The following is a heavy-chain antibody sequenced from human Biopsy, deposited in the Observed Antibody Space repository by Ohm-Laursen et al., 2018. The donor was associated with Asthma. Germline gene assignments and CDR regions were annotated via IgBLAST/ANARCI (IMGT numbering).Heavy chain of an antibody. D-gene: IGHD6-13*01. CDR2: IYYSGTT. CDR3: VRGSSSWHHGPFHYYYGLDV. J-gene: IGHJ6*02. CDR1: GDSFTYPGYY. Sequence: GTLSLTCPVSGDSFTYPGYYWGWIRQPPGKGLEWIGSIYYSGTTYYNPSLKSRVTVSADTSKNQFSLKLTSVTAADTAVYYCVRGSSSWHHGPFHYYYGLDVWGQGTTATVSS. V-gene: IGHV4-39*01.